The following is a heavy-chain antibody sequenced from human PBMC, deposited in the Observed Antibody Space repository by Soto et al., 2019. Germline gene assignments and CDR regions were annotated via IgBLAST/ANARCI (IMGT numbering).Heavy chain of an antibody. CDR1: GFTFSSYA. V-gene: IGHV3-23*01. Sequence: GGSLRLSCAASGFTFSSYAMSWVRQAPGKGPEWVSAISGSGGSTYYADSVKGRFTISRDNSKNTLYLQMNSLRAEDTAVYYCAKDSGYTSSYYFDYWGQGTLGTVSS. CDR3: AKDSGYTSSYYFDY. D-gene: IGHD6-13*01. CDR2: ISGSGGST. J-gene: IGHJ4*02.